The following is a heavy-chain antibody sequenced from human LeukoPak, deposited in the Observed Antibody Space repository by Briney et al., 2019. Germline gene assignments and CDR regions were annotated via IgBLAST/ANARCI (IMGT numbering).Heavy chain of an antibody. CDR2: IIPILGIA. J-gene: IGHJ4*02. CDR3: ARASGYDILTGSPFDY. Sequence: GASVKVSCKASGGTFSSYAISWVRQAPGQGLEWMGRIIPILGIANYAQKFQGRVTITADKSTSTAYMELSSLRSEDTAVYYCARASGYDILTGSPFDYWGQGTLVTVSS. CDR1: GGTFSSYA. D-gene: IGHD3-9*01. V-gene: IGHV1-69*04.